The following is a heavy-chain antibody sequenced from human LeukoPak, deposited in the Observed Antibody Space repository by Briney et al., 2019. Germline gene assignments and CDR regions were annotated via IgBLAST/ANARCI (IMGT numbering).Heavy chain of an antibody. D-gene: IGHD3-9*01. J-gene: IGHJ6*02. V-gene: IGHV1-18*01. Sequence: ASVKVSCKASGYTFTSYGIGWVRRAPGQGREWMGWISVYNGNTNYVQKLQGRVTMTTATSTSTAYLELRSLRSDDSAVYYCAREKTRQCFDWSVGPNYYGMYVWGQGTTVTVSS. CDR1: GYTFTSYG. CDR3: AREKTRQCFDWSVGPNYYGMYV. CDR2: ISVYNGNT.